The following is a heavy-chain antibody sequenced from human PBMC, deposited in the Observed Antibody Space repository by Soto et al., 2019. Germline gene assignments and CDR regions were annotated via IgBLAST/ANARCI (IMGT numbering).Heavy chain of an antibody. V-gene: IGHV2-5*01. D-gene: IGHD4-17*01. CDR1: GFSLTTTSMG. J-gene: IGHJ4*02. CDR3: AHAGDYDLLSFDH. Sequence: QITLKESGPPLVRPAQTLTLTCAFSGFSLTTTSMGVAWIRQPPGKALEWLALIYWYDVQRYSPSLQDRLTISKAPSRSRVVLTISNMNPDDTGTYFCAHAGDYDLLSFDHWGPGTLVTVSS. CDR2: IYWYDVQ.